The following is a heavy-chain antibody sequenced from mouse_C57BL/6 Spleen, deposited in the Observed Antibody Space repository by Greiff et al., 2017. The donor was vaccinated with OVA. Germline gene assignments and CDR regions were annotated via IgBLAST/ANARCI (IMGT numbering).Heavy chain of an antibody. D-gene: IGHD1-1*01. V-gene: IGHV1-85*01. CDR3: ARAKLRSYGSSPYWYFDV. Sequence: VKLQESGPELVKPGASVKLSCKASGYTFTSYDINWVKQRPGQGLEWIGWIYPRDGSTKYNEKFKGKATLTVDTSSSTAYMELHSLTSEDSAVYFCARAKLRSYGSSPYWYFDVWGTGTTVTVSS. CDR2: IYPRDGST. CDR1: GYTFTSYD. J-gene: IGHJ1*03.